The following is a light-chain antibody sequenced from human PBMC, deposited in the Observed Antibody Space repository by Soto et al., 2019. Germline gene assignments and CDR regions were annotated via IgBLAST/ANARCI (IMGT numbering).Light chain of an antibody. CDR3: SSYTSTSTLYV. Sequence: QSVLTQPASVSGSPGQSITISCTGTSSDIGGYNYVSWYQQLPAKVSKLIIYDVSNRPSGVSDRFSGSKSGNAASLTISGLQAEDEADYYCSSYTSTSTLYVFGTGTKVTVL. CDR2: DVS. J-gene: IGLJ1*01. V-gene: IGLV2-14*03. CDR1: SSDIGGYNY.